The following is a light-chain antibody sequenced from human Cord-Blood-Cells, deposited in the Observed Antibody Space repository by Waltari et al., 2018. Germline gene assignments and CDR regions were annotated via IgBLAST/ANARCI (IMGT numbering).Light chain of an antibody. V-gene: IGLV1-47*01. CDR3: AAWDDSLSGWV. Sequence: QSVLTQPPSASGTPGQRVPISCSGSSSNIGSNYVYWYQQLPGTAPKLLIYRNNQRHSGVPDRFSGSKSGTSASLAISGLRSEDEADYYCAAWDDSLSGWVFGGGTKLTVL. CDR1: SSNIGSNY. CDR2: RNN. J-gene: IGLJ3*02.